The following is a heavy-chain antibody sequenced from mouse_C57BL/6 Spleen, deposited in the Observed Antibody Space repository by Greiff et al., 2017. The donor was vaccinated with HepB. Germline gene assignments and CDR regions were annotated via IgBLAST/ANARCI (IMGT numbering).Heavy chain of an antibody. Sequence: EVQLVESVAELVRPGASVKLSCTASGFNIKNTYMHWVKQRPEQGLEWIGRIDPANGNTKYAPKFQGKATITADTSSNTAYLQLSSLTSEDTAIYYCARDLLYYYGSSLYWYFDVWGTGTTVTVSS. CDR3: ARDLLYYYGSSLYWYFDV. J-gene: IGHJ1*03. CDR1: GFNIKNTY. V-gene: IGHV14-3*01. CDR2: IDPANGNT. D-gene: IGHD1-1*01.